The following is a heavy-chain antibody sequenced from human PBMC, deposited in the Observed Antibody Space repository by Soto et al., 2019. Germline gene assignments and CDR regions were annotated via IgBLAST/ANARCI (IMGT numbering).Heavy chain of an antibody. V-gene: IGHV1-69*01. Sequence: QVQLVQSGAEVRKPGSSVRVSCKASGGSFNRHTISWVRQAPGQGLEWMGGIIPIFGTANHAQKFQGRVTIIADASTSTVYMELSSLRSEDTAIYYCARGWGYDSTDYYYAYWGQGTLVIVSS. CDR1: GGSFNRHT. CDR3: ARGWGYDSTDYYYAY. CDR2: IIPIFGTA. D-gene: IGHD3-22*01. J-gene: IGHJ4*02.